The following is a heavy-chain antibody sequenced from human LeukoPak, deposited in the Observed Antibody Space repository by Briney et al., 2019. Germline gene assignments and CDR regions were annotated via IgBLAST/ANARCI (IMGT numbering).Heavy chain of an antibody. CDR1: GYTFTGYY. D-gene: IGHD6-19*01. V-gene: IGHV1-2*06. CDR2: INPNSGGT. J-gene: IGHJ4*02. Sequence: ASVKVSCKASGYTFTGYYMHWVRQAPGQGLEWMGRINPNSGGTNYAQKFQGRVTMTRDTSTSTVYMELSSLRSEDTAVYYCARLDSSGWYYFDYWGQGTLVTVSS. CDR3: ARLDSSGWYYFDY.